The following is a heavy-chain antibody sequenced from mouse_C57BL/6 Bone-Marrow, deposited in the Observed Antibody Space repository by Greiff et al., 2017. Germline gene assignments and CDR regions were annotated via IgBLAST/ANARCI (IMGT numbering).Heavy chain of an antibody. CDR2: IYYSGTI. CDR1: GISITTGNYR. Sequence: EVKLVESGPGLVKPSQTVFLTCTVTGISITTGNYRWSWIRQFPGNKLEWIGYIYYSGTITYNPSLTSRTTNTRDTPKNQFFLEMNSLTAEDTATYYCARDEGNYAYAMDYWGQGTSVTVSS. J-gene: IGHJ4*01. V-gene: IGHV3-5*01. CDR3: ARDEGNYAYAMDY. D-gene: IGHD2-1*01.